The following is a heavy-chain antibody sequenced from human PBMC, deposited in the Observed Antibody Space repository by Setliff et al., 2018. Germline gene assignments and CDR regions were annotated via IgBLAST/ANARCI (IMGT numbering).Heavy chain of an antibody. V-gene: IGHV1-46*01. Sequence: GASVKVSCKASGYTLTNYYMHWVRQAPGQGLEWMGIINPSGGLTRYAQKFQGRVTMTRDTSTSTVYMEVSSLRSEDTAVYYCASRTTGPGGWFDFWGQGSLVTVSS. D-gene: IGHD1-1*01. CDR2: INPSGGLT. J-gene: IGHJ5*01. CDR3: ASRTTGPGGWFDF. CDR1: GYTLTNYY.